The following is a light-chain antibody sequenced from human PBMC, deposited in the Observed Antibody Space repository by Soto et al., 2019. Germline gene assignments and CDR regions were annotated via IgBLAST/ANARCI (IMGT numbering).Light chain of an antibody. J-gene: IGKJ4*01. Sequence: DIQMTQSPSSLSASVGDTISITCRASQNIRNFLNWYQWRPGQAPRLLIYTLSTLQSGVPSRFSGSGSGTDFTLTISSLQPEDFATYFCQQSSDTLITFGGGTKVEIK. CDR3: QQSSDTLIT. CDR2: TLS. CDR1: QNIRNF. V-gene: IGKV1-39*01.